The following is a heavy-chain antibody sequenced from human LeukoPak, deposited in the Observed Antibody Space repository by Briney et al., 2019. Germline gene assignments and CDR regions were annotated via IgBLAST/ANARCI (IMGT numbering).Heavy chain of an antibody. CDR3: TTGGLIFTRVLFEY. Sequence: ASVKVSCKVSGYTLTELSIHWVRQAPGKGLEWVGGIDPEDGETIYAQKFQGRVTMTEDTSTDTAYMELSSLRSEDTAVYFCTTGGLIFTRVLFEYWGLGSLVTVSS. CDR2: IDPEDGET. CDR1: GYTLTELS. V-gene: IGHV1-24*01. J-gene: IGHJ4*02. D-gene: IGHD2-8*01.